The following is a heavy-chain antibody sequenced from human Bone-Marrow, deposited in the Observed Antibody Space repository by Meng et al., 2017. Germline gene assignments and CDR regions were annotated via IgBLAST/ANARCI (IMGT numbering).Heavy chain of an antibody. CDR3: ARVQSNYYDWTGYYSRWFDY. J-gene: IGHJ4*02. CDR1: GFTFSSYA. D-gene: IGHD3-22*01. V-gene: IGHV3-30*01. Sequence: GESLKISCAASGFTFSSYAMHWVRQAPGKGLEWVAVISYDGSNKYYADSVKGRFTISRDNSKNTLYLQMNSLRAADTAVYYCARVQSNYYDWTGYYSRWFDYWGQGTLVTVSS. CDR2: ISYDGSNK.